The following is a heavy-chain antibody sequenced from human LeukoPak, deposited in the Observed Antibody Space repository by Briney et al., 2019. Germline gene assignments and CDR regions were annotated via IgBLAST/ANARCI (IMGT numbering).Heavy chain of an antibody. J-gene: IGHJ4*02. V-gene: IGHV4-59*01. CDR1: GGSISGYY. CDR3: ARTYCSGSTCYPNRLDY. Sequence: SETLSLTCTVSGGSISGYYWSWIRQPPGKGLEGIGYIYYSGSTNYNPSLKSRVTISVDTSKNQFSLKLSSVTAADTAVYYCARTYCSGSTCYPNRLDYWGPGTLVTVSS. CDR2: IYYSGST. D-gene: IGHD2-15*01.